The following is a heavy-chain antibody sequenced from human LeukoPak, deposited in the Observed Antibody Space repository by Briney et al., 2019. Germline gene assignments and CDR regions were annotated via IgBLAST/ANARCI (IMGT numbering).Heavy chain of an antibody. V-gene: IGHV3-74*01. CDR2: INSDGSST. D-gene: IGHD5-24*01. Sequence: GGSLTLSCAASGFTFTTYWMHWVRQAPGKGLVWVSHINSDGSSTSYADSVKGRFTISRDNAKNTLYLQMNSLRAEDTAVYYCPSSPSRDGSNPIPWGQGPLVTVPS. CDR3: PSSPSRDGSNPIP. J-gene: IGHJ5*02. CDR1: GFTFTTYW.